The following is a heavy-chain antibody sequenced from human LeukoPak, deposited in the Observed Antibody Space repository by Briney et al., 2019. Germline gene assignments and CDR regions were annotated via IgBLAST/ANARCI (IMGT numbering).Heavy chain of an antibody. CDR3: ARDLYGSGSYYKPQSYYYYMDV. J-gene: IGHJ6*03. D-gene: IGHD3-10*01. V-gene: IGHV1-69*13. Sequence: SVKVSCKASGYTFTGYYMHWVRQAPGQGLEWMGGIIPIFGTANYAQKFQGRVTITADESTSTAYMEVSSLRSEDTAVYYCARDLYGSGSYYKPQSYYYYMDVWGKGTTVTISS. CDR1: GYTFTGYY. CDR2: IIPIFGTA.